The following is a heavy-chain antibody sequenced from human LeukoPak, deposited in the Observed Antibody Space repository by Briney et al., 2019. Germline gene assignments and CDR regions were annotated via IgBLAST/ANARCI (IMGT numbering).Heavy chain of an antibody. D-gene: IGHD1-14*01. CDR2: INHSGST. J-gene: IGHJ3*02. V-gene: IGHV4-34*01. Sequence: PSETLSLTCTVSGGSISSYYWSWIRQPPGKGLEWIGEINHSGSTNYNPSLKSRVTISVDTSKNQFSLKLSSVTAADTAVYYCARGRKKNARSFDIWGQGTMVTVSS. CDR3: ARGRKKNARSFDI. CDR1: GGSISSYY.